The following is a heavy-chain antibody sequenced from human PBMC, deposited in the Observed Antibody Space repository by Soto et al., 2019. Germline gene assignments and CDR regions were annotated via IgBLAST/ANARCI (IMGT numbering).Heavy chain of an antibody. J-gene: IGHJ4*02. Sequence: GGSLRLSCAASGFTFSNAWMSWVRQAPGKGLEWVGRIKSKTDGGTTDYAAPVKGRFTISRDNSKNTLYLQMNSLRAEDTAVYYCAKDMGYYDSSGYYCFDYWGQGT. CDR2: IKSKTDGGTT. D-gene: IGHD3-22*01. CDR1: GFTFSNAW. V-gene: IGHV3-15*01. CDR3: AKDMGYYDSSGYYCFDY.